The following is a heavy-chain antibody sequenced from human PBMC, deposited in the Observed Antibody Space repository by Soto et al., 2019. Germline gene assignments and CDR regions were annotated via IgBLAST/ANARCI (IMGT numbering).Heavy chain of an antibody. CDR3: AREVRYSNYGPPVSLYYYYGMDV. CDR2: ISYDGSNK. J-gene: IGHJ6*02. CDR1: GFTFSSYA. Sequence: QVQLVESGGGVVQPGRSLRLSCAASGFTFSSYAMHWVRQAPGKGLEWVAVISYDGSNKYYADSVTGRFTISRDNSKNTLYLQMNSLRAEDTAVDYCAREVRYSNYGPPVSLYYYYGMDVWGQGTTVTVSS. D-gene: IGHD4-4*01. V-gene: IGHV3-30-3*01.